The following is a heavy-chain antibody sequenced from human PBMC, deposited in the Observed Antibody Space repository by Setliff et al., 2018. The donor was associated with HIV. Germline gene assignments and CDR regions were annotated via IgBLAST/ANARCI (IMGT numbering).Heavy chain of an antibody. CDR2: IYYSGST. V-gene: IGHV4-59*04. CDR3: IIAYSSGWLAPMGFDS. J-gene: IGHJ4*02. Sequence: KPSETLSLTCTVSGGSISSYYWSWIRQPPGKGLEWIGTIYYSGSTYYNPSLKSRATMSVDMSKNQFSLRLSSVTAADTAVYYCIIAYSSGWLAPMGFDSWGQGTLVTVSS. CDR1: GGSISSYY. D-gene: IGHD6-19*01.